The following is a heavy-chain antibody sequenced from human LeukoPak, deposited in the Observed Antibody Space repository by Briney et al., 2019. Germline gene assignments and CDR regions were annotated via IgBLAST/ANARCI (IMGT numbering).Heavy chain of an antibody. J-gene: IGHJ4*02. Sequence: SQTLSLTCTVSGGFISSFDSYWSWLRQHPGKGLEWIGCVYYSGSTYFNPSLKSRVTISVDTSKNQFSLNLSSVTAADTAVYYCARGRDAYKVGYWGQGTLVTVSS. D-gene: IGHD5-24*01. CDR1: GGFISSFDSY. CDR2: VYYSGST. V-gene: IGHV4-31*03. CDR3: ARGRDAYKVGY.